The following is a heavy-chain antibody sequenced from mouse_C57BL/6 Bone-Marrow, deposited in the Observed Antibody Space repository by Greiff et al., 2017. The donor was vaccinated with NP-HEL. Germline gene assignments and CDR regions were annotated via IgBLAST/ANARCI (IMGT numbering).Heavy chain of an antibody. CDR3: SIVYYYGSSYFDY. J-gene: IGHJ2*01. V-gene: IGHV1-74*01. Sequence: VQLQQPGAELVKPGASLKVSCKASGFTFTSYWMNWVKQRPGQGLEWVGRIHPYDSDTNYNQKFKGKGTLTVDKSSSTAYMQHSSLTSEDSAVYYCSIVYYYGSSYFDYWGQGTTLTVSS. CDR1: GFTFTSYW. CDR2: IHPYDSDT. D-gene: IGHD1-1*01.